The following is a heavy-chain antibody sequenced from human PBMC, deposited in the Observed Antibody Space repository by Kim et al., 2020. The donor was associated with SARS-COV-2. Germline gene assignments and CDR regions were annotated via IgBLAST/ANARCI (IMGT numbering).Heavy chain of an antibody. J-gene: IGHJ5*02. CDR1: GFTFSSYA. CDR2: ISGSGGST. CDR3: AKSAIVVVVAAYNWFDP. V-gene: IGHV3-23*01. Sequence: GGSLRLSCAASGFTFSSYAMSWVRQAPGKGLEWVSAISGSGGSTYYADSVKGRFTISRDNSKNTLDLQMNSLRAEDTAVYYCAKSAIVVVVAAYNWFDPWGQGTLVTVSS. D-gene: IGHD2-15*01.